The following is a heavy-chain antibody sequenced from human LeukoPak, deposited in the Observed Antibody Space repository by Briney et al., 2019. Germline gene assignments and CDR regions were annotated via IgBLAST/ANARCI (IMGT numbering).Heavy chain of an antibody. CDR2: INHSGST. V-gene: IGHV4-34*01. CDR3: ARKQVAGPFDY. CDR1: GGSFSGYY. Sequence: SETLSLTCAVYGGSFSGYYWSWIRQPPGKGLEWIGEINHSGSTNYNPSLKSRVTISVDTSKNQFSLKLSSVTAADTAVYYCARKQVAGPFDYWGQGTLVTVPS. D-gene: IGHD6-19*01. J-gene: IGHJ4*02.